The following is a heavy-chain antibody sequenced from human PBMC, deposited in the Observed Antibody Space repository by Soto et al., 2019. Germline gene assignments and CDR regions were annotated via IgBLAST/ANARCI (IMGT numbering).Heavy chain of an antibody. V-gene: IGHV4-30-4*01. Sequence: QVQLQESGPGLVKPSQTLSLTCTVSGGSISSGDYYWSWIRQPPGKGLEWIGYIYYSGSTYYNPSLQSRVSISVDASKNQFSLKLSSVTAADTAVYYCAGIQSKRLSGLDPWGQGTLVTVSS. CDR2: IYYSGST. J-gene: IGHJ5*02. D-gene: IGHD1-20*01. CDR3: AGIQSKRLSGLDP. CDR1: GGSISSGDYY.